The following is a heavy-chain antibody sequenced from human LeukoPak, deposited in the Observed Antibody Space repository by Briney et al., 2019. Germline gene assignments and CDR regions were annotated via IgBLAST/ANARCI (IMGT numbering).Heavy chain of an antibody. D-gene: IGHD4-23*01. J-gene: IGHJ4*02. CDR1: GYTFTSYG. CDR3: ARGWLAETTVVTPYNY. V-gene: IGHV1-69*13. Sequence: SVKVSCKASGYTFTSYGISWVRQAPGQGLEWMGGITPMFGTAVYAQKFQGRVTITAVESMSTAYMELSSLRSEDTAIYYCARGWLAETTVVTPYNYWGQGTLVTVSS. CDR2: ITPMFGTA.